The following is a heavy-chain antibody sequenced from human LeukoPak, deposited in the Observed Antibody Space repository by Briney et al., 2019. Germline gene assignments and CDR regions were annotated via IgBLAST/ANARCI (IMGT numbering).Heavy chain of an antibody. CDR2: VYYSGST. CDR1: GVPISNYY. J-gene: IGHJ5*02. Sequence: PSETLSLTCTVSGVPISNYYWNWIRQSPGKGLEWIGYVYYSGSTDYNPSLNSRVIISVYTSKNQFSLELSSVTAADTAVYYCARGGVVGTMLRGINWFDPWGQGTLVAVSS. D-gene: IGHD3-10*01. V-gene: IGHV4-59*01. CDR3: ARGGVVGTMLRGINWFDP.